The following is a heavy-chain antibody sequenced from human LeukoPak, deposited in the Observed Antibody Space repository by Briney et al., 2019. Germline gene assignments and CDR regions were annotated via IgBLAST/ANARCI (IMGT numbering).Heavy chain of an antibody. CDR2: ISSIGGST. CDR3: AKPYSGSYQYFDY. V-gene: IGHV3-23*01. D-gene: IGHD1-26*01. CDR1: GSTFSTYA. J-gene: IGHJ4*02. Sequence: GGSLRLSCAASGSTFSTYAMSWVRQAPGKGLEWVSGISSIGGSTYYADSVKGRFTISRDDSKNTLSLQMNSLRAEDTAVYYCAKPYSGSYQYFDYWGRGTVVTVSS.